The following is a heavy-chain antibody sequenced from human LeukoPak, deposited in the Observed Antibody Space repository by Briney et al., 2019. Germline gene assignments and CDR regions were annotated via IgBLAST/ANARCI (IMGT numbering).Heavy chain of an antibody. D-gene: IGHD3-10*02. J-gene: IGHJ6*04. CDR1: GFTFSSNG. CDR3: AELGITMIGGV. Sequence: GGSLRLSCVASGFTFSSNGMHWVRQAPGKGLEWVAFIQYDGSKKYYADSVKGRFTISRDNAKNSLYLQMNSLRAEDTAVYYCAELGITMIGGVWGKGTTVTISS. V-gene: IGHV3-30*02. CDR2: IQYDGSKK.